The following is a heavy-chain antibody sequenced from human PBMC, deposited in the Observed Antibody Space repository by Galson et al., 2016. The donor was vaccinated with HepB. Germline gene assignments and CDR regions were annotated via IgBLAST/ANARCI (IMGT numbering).Heavy chain of an antibody. CDR3: ASTMYPYSNSRRKDF. Sequence: SETLSLTCTISGGSLRSYQWNWIRQPAGQGLEWIGLIYTTGSSNYSPSLKSRVTMSVDTSKNEFSLRLSSVTAADTAVYYCASTMYPYSNSRRKDFWGRGTLVTVSS. CDR1: GGSLRSYQ. J-gene: IGHJ4*02. D-gene: IGHD6-13*01. V-gene: IGHV4-4*07. CDR2: IYTTGSS.